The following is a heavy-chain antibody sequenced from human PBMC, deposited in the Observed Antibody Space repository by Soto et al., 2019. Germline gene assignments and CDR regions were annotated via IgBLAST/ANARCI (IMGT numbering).Heavy chain of an antibody. CDR3: ARGCSGGNCYSFDS. D-gene: IGHD2-15*01. V-gene: IGHV3-33*01. CDR1: GFTFRAYG. J-gene: IGHJ4*02. CDR2: IWYDGNNK. Sequence: LRLSCSAAGFTFRAYGMHWVRQAPGKGLEWVALIWYDGNNKNYAESVRGRFTISRDNSKNTLYLQMNSLRGDDTAVYYCARGCSGGNCYSFDSWGQGTLVTVSS.